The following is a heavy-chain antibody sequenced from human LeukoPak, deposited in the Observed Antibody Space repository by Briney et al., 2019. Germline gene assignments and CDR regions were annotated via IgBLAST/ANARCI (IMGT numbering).Heavy chain of an antibody. V-gene: IGHV3-21*04. CDR1: VFTFSRYW. J-gene: IGHJ4*02. CDR3: ARERGYSYGPND. Sequence: GGSLRLSCAASVFTFSRYWMHWVPEAPGKGLEWVSYISSSGTYTEYADSVKGRFTISRDNAKNSLFLQMNSLRAEDTAVYYCARERGYSYGPNDWGQGTLVTVSS. CDR2: ISSSGTYT. D-gene: IGHD5-18*01.